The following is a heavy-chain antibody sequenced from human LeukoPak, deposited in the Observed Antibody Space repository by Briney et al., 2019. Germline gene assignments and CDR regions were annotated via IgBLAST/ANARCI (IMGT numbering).Heavy chain of an antibody. CDR1: GFTFGNYG. CDR2: ISWSGGST. CDR3: ARDYDSSVYSDAFDI. J-gene: IGHJ3*02. Sequence: GGSLRLSCAASGFTFGNYGMSWVRQAPGKGLEWVSGISWSGGSTGYADSVKGRFTISKDNARNSLFLQMNSLRAEDTALYYCARDYDSSVYSDAFDIWGQGTMVTVSS. V-gene: IGHV3-20*04. D-gene: IGHD3-22*01.